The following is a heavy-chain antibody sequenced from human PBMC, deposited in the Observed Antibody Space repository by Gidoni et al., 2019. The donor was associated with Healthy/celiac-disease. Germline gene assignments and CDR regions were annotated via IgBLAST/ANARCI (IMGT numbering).Heavy chain of an antibody. CDR3: AKAAFGVVPVGPGNGMDV. CDR1: GFTFSSSA. V-gene: IGHV3-23*01. CDR2: ISGSGGST. J-gene: IGHJ6*02. D-gene: IGHD3-3*01. Sequence: EVQLLESGGGLVQPGGSLRLSCAASGFTFSSSAMSWVRQAPGKGLEWGSAISGSGGSTYYADSVKGRFTISRDNSKNTLYLQMNSLRAEDTAVYYCAKAAFGVVPVGPGNGMDVWGQGTTVTVSS.